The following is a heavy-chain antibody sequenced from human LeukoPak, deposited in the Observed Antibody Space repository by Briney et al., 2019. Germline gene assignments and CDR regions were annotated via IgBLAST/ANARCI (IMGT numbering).Heavy chain of an antibody. CDR2: IYYSGNT. D-gene: IGHD3-3*01. CDR3: ARGSTIFGFQH. Sequence: PSETLSLTCTVSGGSLSSYYWSWIRQPPGKGLEWIAYIYYSGNTKYNPFLKSQVTISVDTSKTQFSLKLSSVTAADTAVYFCARGSTIFGFQHWGQGTLVTVSS. CDR1: GGSLSSYY. J-gene: IGHJ1*01. V-gene: IGHV4-59*01.